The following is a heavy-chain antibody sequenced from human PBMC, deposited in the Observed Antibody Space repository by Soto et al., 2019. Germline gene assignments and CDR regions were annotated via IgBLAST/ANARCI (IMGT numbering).Heavy chain of an antibody. CDR2: ISWNSGSI. CDR3: AKDGGYSSGRYGA. J-gene: IGHJ5*02. Sequence: EVQLVESGGGLVQPGRSLRLSCAASGFTFDDYAMHWVRQAPGEGLEWVSGISWNSGSIGYADSVKGRFTISRDNAKNSLYLQMNSLRAEDTALYYCAKDGGYSSGRYGAWGQGTLVTVSS. CDR1: GFTFDDYA. V-gene: IGHV3-9*01. D-gene: IGHD6-19*01.